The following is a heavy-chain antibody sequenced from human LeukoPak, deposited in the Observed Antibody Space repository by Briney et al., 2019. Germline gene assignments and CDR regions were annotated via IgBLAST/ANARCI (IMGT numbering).Heavy chain of an antibody. CDR1: GGPFSSYA. Sequence: SVKVSCKASGGPFSSYAISWVRQAPGQGLDWMGGIIPMFDSTNYAQKFQGRVTITTDESTSTAYMELSNLRSEDTAVYYCARGLSGSYDTGAFDIWGQGTMVTVSS. CDR2: IIPMFDST. V-gene: IGHV1-69*05. D-gene: IGHD1-26*01. CDR3: ARGLSGSYDTGAFDI. J-gene: IGHJ3*02.